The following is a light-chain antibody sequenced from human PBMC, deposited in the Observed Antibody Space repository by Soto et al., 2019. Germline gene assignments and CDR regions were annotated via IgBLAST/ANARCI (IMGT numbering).Light chain of an antibody. Sequence: QSVLTQPASVSGSPGQSITISCTGTSSDVGGYNYVSWYQQHPGKAPKLMIYEGTKRPSGVSDRFSGSRSGNTASLTISGLQAEDEADYYCCSYASSTTYVFGTGTKVTVL. CDR2: EGT. CDR1: SSDVGGYNY. CDR3: CSYASSTTYV. J-gene: IGLJ1*01. V-gene: IGLV2-23*01.